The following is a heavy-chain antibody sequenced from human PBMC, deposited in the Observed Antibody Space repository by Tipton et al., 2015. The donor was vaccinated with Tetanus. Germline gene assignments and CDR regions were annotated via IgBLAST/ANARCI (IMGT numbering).Heavy chain of an antibody. Sequence: QSGAEVKKPGASVKVSCKASGYIFTSYDINWVRQATGQGLEWMGWMNPNSGNTGYAQKFQGRVTMTRNTSISTVYMELSSLRSEDTAVYYCARGYSSGWIEMYYYYYGMDVWGQGTTVTVSS. J-gene: IGHJ6*02. CDR3: ARGYSSGWIEMYYYYYGMDV. CDR2: MNPNSGNT. V-gene: IGHV1-8*01. CDR1: GYIFTSYD. D-gene: IGHD6-19*01.